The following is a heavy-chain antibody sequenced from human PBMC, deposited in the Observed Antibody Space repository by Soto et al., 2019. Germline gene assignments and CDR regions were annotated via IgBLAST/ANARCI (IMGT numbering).Heavy chain of an antibody. D-gene: IGHD3-22*01. V-gene: IGHV1-18*01. Sequence: ASVKVSCKASGYTFINYGLSWVRQAPGQGLEWIGWIGAYNGNRKFAQKFQGRVTMTTDTSTNTAYMELRSLRSDDTALYYCARGGHYDGSGNYPGDYWGQGTLVTVSS. CDR3: ARGGHYDGSGNYPGDY. CDR2: IGAYNGNR. CDR1: GYTFINYG. J-gene: IGHJ4*02.